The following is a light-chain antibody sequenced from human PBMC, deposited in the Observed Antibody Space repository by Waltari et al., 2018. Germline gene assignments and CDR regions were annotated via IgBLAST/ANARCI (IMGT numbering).Light chain of an antibody. CDR1: QSVSSY. Sequence: EIVLTQSPATLSLSPGARATLSGRASQSVSSYLAWYQQKPGQAPRLLIYDASNRATGIPARFSGSGSGTDFTLTISSLEPEDCAVYYCQQRSNWPHTFGQGTKLEIK. V-gene: IGKV3-11*01. J-gene: IGKJ2*01. CDR3: QQRSNWPHT. CDR2: DAS.